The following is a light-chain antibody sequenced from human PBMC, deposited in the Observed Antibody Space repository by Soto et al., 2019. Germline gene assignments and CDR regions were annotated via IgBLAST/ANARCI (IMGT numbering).Light chain of an antibody. V-gene: IGKV3-20*01. Sequence: EIVLTQSPGTLSLSPGERATLSCRDSQSVSISYLAWYQQIPGQAPRLLIYGASSTATGIPYRFSGRGSGTDFTLTISRLEREDFAVYYFQQYGSSPSTLGQGTKVDIK. CDR1: QSVSISY. CDR2: GAS. CDR3: QQYGSSPST. J-gene: IGKJ1*01.